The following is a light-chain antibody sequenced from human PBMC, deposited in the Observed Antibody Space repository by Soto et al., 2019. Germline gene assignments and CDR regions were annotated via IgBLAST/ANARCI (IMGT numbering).Light chain of an antibody. Sequence: DIQMTQSPSSVSASVGDRVTITCRASQDILSWLAGYQQKPGEAPRLLIYASSNLQSGVPSRFSGSGSGTDFTLTISSLQPEDFATYYCQQAYSFPFTFGPGTRLDIK. CDR1: QDILSW. J-gene: IGKJ3*01. V-gene: IGKV1-12*01. CDR3: QQAYSFPFT. CDR2: ASS.